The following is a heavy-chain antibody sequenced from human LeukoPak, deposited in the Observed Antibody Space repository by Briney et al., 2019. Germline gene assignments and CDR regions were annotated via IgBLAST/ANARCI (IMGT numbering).Heavy chain of an antibody. D-gene: IGHD6-13*01. V-gene: IGHV3-9*01. Sequence: GGSLRLSCAASGFTFDDYAMHWVRQAPGKGLEWVSGISWNSGSIGYADSVKGRFTISRDNSKNTLYLQMNSLRTEDTAVYYCAKDVRDGSSWYGANYFDYWGQGTLVTVSS. CDR2: ISWNSGSI. CDR3: AKDVRDGSSWYGANYFDY. J-gene: IGHJ4*02. CDR1: GFTFDDYA.